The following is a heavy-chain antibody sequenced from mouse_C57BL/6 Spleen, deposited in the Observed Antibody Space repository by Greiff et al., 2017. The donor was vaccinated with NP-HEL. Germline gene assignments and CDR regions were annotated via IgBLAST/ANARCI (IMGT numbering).Heavy chain of an antibody. D-gene: IGHD2-1*01. V-gene: IGHV1-64*01. CDR3: ARVYYGNPAWFAY. CDR1: GYTFTSYW. J-gene: IGHJ3*01. CDR2: IHPNSGST. Sequence: QVQLQQPGAELVKPGASVKLSCKASGYTFTSYWMHWVKQRPGQGLEWIGMIHPNSGSTNYNEKFKSKATLTVDKSSSTAYMQLSSLESEDSAVYYSARVYYGNPAWFAYWGQGTLVTVSA.